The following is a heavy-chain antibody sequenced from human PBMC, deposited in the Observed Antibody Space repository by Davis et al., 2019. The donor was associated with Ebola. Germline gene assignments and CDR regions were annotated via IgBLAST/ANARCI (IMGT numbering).Heavy chain of an antibody. J-gene: IGHJ4*02. CDR1: GGSIISNNYY. CDR2: IYYSGST. Sequence: MPSETLSLTCTVSGGSIISNNYYWGWIRQPPGKGLEWIGSIYYSGSTYYNPSLKSRVTISVDTSMNQFSLKLSSVTAADTAVYYCATQTAAGTSYCFDYWGQGILVTVSS. CDR3: ATQTAAGTSYCFDY. V-gene: IGHV4-39*01. D-gene: IGHD6-13*01.